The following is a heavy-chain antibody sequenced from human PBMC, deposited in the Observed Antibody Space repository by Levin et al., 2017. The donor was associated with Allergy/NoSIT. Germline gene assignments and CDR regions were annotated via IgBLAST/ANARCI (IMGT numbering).Heavy chain of an antibody. Sequence: PSETLSLTCTVSGGSISSNTYYWGWIRQPPGKGLEWIGSIYYSGSTYYNPSLKSRVTISVDTSKNQFSLKLNSVTAADSAVYYCASLPRDVVVAADRRDYWGQGTLVTVSS. CDR2: IYYSGST. J-gene: IGHJ4*02. CDR3: ASLPRDVVVAADRRDY. V-gene: IGHV4-39*01. CDR1: GGSISSNTYY. D-gene: IGHD2-15*01.